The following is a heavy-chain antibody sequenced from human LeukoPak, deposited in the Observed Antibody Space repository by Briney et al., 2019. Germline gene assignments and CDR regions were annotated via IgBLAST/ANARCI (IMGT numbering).Heavy chain of an antibody. CDR1: GGSISSGGYS. V-gene: IGHV4-31*03. Sequence: NTSETLSLTCTVSGGSISSGGYSWSWIRQHPGKGLEWIGYIYYSGSTYYNPSLKSRVTISVDTSKNQFSLKLSSVTAADTAVYYCARYCSSSLEATDAFDIWGQGTMVTVSS. CDR3: ARYCSSSLEATDAFDI. J-gene: IGHJ3*02. CDR2: IYYSGST. D-gene: IGHD6-6*01.